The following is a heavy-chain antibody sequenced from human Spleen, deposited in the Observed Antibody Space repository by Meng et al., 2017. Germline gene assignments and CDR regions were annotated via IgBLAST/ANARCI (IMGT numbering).Heavy chain of an antibody. J-gene: IGHJ4*02. Sequence: ASVKVSCKASGHSFTRHGIRWVRQAPGQGREWMGWISVYNDNANSAQKLQGRVTMTTDTSTSTAYMELRSLRSDDTAVYYCARVSLYGSGSYYSLDYWGQGTLVTVSS. CDR2: ISVYNDNA. CDR1: GHSFTRHG. V-gene: IGHV1-18*04. D-gene: IGHD3-10*01. CDR3: ARVSLYGSGSYYSLDY.